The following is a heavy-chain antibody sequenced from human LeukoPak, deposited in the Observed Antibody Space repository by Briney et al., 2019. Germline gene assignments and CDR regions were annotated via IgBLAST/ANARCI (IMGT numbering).Heavy chain of an antibody. CDR2: INHSGST. J-gene: IGHJ4*02. Sequence: SETLSLTCAVYGGSFSGYYWSWIRQPPGKGLEWIGEINHSGSTNYNPSLKSRVTISVDTPKNQFSLKLSSVTAADTAVYYCARGANYYDSSGYYIAAGFDYWGQGTLVTVSS. CDR3: ARGANYYDSSGYYIAAGFDY. V-gene: IGHV4-34*01. D-gene: IGHD3-22*01. CDR1: GGSFSGYY.